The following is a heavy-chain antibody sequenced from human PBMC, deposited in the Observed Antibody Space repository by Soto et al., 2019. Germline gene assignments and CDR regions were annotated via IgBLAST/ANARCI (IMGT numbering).Heavy chain of an antibody. J-gene: IGHJ4*02. Sequence: SVKVSCKASGGTFSSYAISWVRQAPGQGLEWMGGIIPIFGTANYAQKFQGRVTITADESTSTAYMELSSLRSEDTAVYYCAREIGRSSSSGPFDYWGQGTLVTVSS. CDR2: IIPIFGTA. V-gene: IGHV1-69*13. D-gene: IGHD6-6*01. CDR1: GGTFSSYA. CDR3: AREIGRSSSSGPFDY.